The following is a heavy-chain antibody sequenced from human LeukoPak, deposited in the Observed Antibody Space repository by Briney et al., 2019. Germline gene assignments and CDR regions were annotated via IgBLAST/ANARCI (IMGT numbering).Heavy chain of an antibody. D-gene: IGHD3-9*01. J-gene: IGHJ6*02. V-gene: IGHV1-2*02. CDR2: INPSSGGT. Sequence: ASVKVSCKASGYTFTGYFLHWIRQAPGQGLEWMGWINPSSGGTEYAQKFQGRVTMTRDTSISTAYMELSRLRSDDTAVYFCAREGVIRIGVDSIFGLDVWGQGTTVIVSS. CDR1: GYTFTGYF. CDR3: AREGVIRIGVDSIFGLDV.